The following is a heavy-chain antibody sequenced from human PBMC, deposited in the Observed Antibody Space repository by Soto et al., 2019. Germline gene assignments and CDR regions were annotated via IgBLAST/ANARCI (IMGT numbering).Heavy chain of an antibody. D-gene: IGHD2-2*01. V-gene: IGHV3-33*01. CDR2: IWYDGSNK. Sequence: PGGSLRLSCAASGFTFSNYGMHWVRQAPGKGLEWVAVIWYDGSNKYYADAVKGRFTISRDNSKNTLYLQMNSLRAEDTAVYYCARDMADLVLVPAAMASYYYYAMDVWGQGTTVTVSS. CDR3: ARDMADLVLVPAAMASYYYYAMDV. J-gene: IGHJ6*02. CDR1: GFTFSNYG.